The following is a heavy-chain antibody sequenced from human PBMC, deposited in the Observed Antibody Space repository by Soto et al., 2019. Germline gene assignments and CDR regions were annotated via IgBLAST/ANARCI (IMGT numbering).Heavy chain of an antibody. CDR2: IKHDGSEK. J-gene: IGHJ4*02. Sequence: EVQLVESGGGLVQPGGSLRLSCAASGFIFSNYWMSWVRQAPGKGLEWVANIKHDGSEKYYVDSVNGRFTISRDNAKNSLYLQINSLRAEDTAVYYCARVDITGTTRRLFDYWGQGTLVTVSS. V-gene: IGHV3-7*05. CDR1: GFIFSNYW. CDR3: ARVDITGTTRRLFDY. D-gene: IGHD1-20*01.